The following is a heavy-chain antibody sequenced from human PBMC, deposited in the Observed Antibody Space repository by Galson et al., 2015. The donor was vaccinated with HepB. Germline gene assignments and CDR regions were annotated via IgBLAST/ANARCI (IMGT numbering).Heavy chain of an antibody. J-gene: IGHJ4*02. V-gene: IGHV1-46*01. CDR3: ARGVLLWDGPDY. CDR2: INPSGGST. Sequence: SVKVSCKASGYKFTSYYMHWVRQAPGQGLEWMGIINPSGGSTDYEQKFRGRLTMTRDTSTSTVFMELSSLRSEDTAVYHCARGVLLWDGPDYWGQGTLVTVSS. D-gene: IGHD3-10*01. CDR1: GYKFTSYY.